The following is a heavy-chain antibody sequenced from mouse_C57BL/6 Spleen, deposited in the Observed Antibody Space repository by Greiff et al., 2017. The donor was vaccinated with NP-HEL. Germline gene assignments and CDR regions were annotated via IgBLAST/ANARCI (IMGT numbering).Heavy chain of an antibody. D-gene: IGHD2-12*01. CDR2: ISDGGSYT. CDR3: ARERYDDDDGYAMDY. J-gene: IGHJ4*01. V-gene: IGHV5-4*01. CDR1: GFTFSSYA. Sequence: EVQGVESGGGLVKPGGSLKLSCAASGFTFSSYAMSWVRQTPEKRLEWVATISDGGSYTYYPDNVKGRFTISRDNAKNNLYLQMSHLKSEDTAMYYCARERYDDDDGYAMDYWGQGTSVTVSS.